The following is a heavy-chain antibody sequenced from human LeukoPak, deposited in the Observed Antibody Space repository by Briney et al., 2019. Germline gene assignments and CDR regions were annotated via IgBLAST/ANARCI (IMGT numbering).Heavy chain of an antibody. V-gene: IGHV3-7*03. J-gene: IGHJ4*02. Sequence: GGSLRLSCAASGFTFSSYWMRWVRQAPGKGLEWVAIIKQDGSEKYYVDSVKGRFTISRDNAEKSLYLQMNSLRAADTAVYYCATSRTSDYWGQGTLVTVSS. CDR3: ATSRTSDY. CDR2: IKQDGSEK. CDR1: GFTFSSYW. D-gene: IGHD1-14*01.